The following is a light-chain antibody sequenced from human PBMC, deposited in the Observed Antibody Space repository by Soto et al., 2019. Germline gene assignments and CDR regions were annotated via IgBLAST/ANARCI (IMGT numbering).Light chain of an antibody. Sequence: DIQTTQSPSTLSASVGDRVTISCRASQSISTWLAWYQQKPGKAPNLLIYKASYLASGVPSRFSGGGSGTEFTLTISSLQPDDFATYYCQQYSSYWTFGQGTKVDI. CDR1: QSISTW. J-gene: IGKJ1*01. V-gene: IGKV1-5*03. CDR2: KAS. CDR3: QQYSSYWT.